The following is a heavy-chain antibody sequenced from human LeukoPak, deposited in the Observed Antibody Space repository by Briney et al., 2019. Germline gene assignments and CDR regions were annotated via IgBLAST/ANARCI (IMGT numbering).Heavy chain of an antibody. CDR1: GFTFSSYA. CDR2: ISGSGGST. D-gene: IGHD6-19*01. Sequence: PGGSLRLSRAASGFTFSSYAMSWVRQAPGKGLEWVSAISGSGGSTYYADSVKGRFTISRDNAKNTLYLQMNSLRAEDTAVYYCARSRIAVAGTPGGGMDVWGQGTTVTVSS. CDR3: ARSRIAVAGTPGGGMDV. J-gene: IGHJ6*02. V-gene: IGHV3-23*01.